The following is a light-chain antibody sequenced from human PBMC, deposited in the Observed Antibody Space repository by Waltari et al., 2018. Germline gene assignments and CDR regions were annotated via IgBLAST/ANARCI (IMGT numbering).Light chain of an antibody. Sequence: QSALTQPASVSGSPGQSISISCIGTSSDIGTFNLVSWYLQYPGTAPKLRSYDVSQRPSGVSNRFAGAKSGNAASLTISGLQAEDEAIYYCCSYAGSRTWVFGGGAKLTVL. CDR1: SSDIGTFNL. J-gene: IGLJ3*02. CDR3: CSYAGSRTWV. V-gene: IGLV2-23*02. CDR2: DVS.